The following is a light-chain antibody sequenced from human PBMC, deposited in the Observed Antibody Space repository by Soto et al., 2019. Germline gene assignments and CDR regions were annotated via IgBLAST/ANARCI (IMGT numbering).Light chain of an antibody. Sequence: DIQMTQSPSTLSASVGDRVTITCRASQSINSWLAWYQQKPGKAPKLLIYKASSLESGVPSRFSGSGSGTEFTLTISSLQPDDFATYYCQQYNSYPWTFGPGTKVEIK. CDR3: QQYNSYPWT. CDR1: QSINSW. CDR2: KAS. V-gene: IGKV1-5*03. J-gene: IGKJ1*01.